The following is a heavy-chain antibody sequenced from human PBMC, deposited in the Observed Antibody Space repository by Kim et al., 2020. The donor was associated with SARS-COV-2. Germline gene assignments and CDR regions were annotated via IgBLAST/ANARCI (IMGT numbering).Heavy chain of an antibody. J-gene: IGHJ6*02. Sequence: ADSVKGRFTISRDNSKNTLYLQMTSLRAEDTAVYFCAKMQQLVNYFYGMDVWGQGTTVTVSS. D-gene: IGHD6-13*01. V-gene: IGHV3-33*06. CDR3: AKMQQLVNYFYGMDV.